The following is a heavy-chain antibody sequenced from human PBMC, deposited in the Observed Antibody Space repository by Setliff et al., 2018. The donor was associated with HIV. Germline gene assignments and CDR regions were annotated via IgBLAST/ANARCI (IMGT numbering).Heavy chain of an antibody. V-gene: IGHV3-49*04. Sequence: GGSLRLSCTPSGFTFGDYAMSWVRQAPGKGLEWVGFIRSKAYGGTTEYAASVKCRFTISRDDSNSIAYLQMNSLKTENTAVYYCTSSLRYYYDSSGYYPYYYYYGMDVWGQGTTVTVSS. D-gene: IGHD3-22*01. CDR1: GFTFGDYA. J-gene: IGHJ6*02. CDR3: TSSLRYYYDSSGYYPYYYYYGMDV. CDR2: IRSKAYGGTT.